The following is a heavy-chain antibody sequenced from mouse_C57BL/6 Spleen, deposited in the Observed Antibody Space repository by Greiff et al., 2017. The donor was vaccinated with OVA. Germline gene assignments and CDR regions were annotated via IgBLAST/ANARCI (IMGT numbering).Heavy chain of an antibody. J-gene: IGHJ3*01. CDR2: ISYDGSN. D-gene: IGHD2-2*01. Sequence: EVKLMESGPGLVKPSQSLSLTCSVTGYSITSGYYWNWIRQFPGNKLEWMGYISYDGSNNYNPSLKNRISITRDTSKNQFFLKLNSVTTEDTATYYCARERSIGYALAYWGQGTLVTVSA. V-gene: IGHV3-6*01. CDR1: GYSITSGYY. CDR3: ARERSIGYALAY.